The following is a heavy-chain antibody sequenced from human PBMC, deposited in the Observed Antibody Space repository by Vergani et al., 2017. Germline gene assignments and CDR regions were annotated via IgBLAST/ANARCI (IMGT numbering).Heavy chain of an antibody. Sequence: QVQLQESGPGLVKPSQTLSLTCTVSGGSISSGSYYWSWIRQPAGKGLEWIGRIYTSGSTNYNPSLKSRVTISVDTSKNQFSLKLSSVTAADTAVYYCAREWGRYDYGDYEGLTAFDIWGQGTMVTVSS. CDR2: IYTSGST. CDR1: GGSISSGSYY. CDR3: AREWGRYDYGDYEGLTAFDI. V-gene: IGHV4-61*02. D-gene: IGHD4-17*01. J-gene: IGHJ3*02.